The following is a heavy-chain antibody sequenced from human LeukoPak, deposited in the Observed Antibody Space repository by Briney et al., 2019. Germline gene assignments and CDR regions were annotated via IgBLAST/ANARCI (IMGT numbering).Heavy chain of an antibody. CDR2: ISGSGGST. CDR3: SYTTNTPSLFDY. CDR1: GFTFSSYG. V-gene: IGHV3-23*01. J-gene: IGHJ4*02. D-gene: IGHD1-1*01. Sequence: GGSLRLSCAASGFTFSSYGMSWVRQAPGKGLEWVSAISGSGGSTYYADSVKGRFTISRDNSKNTLYLQMKSLRAEDTAVYYCSYTTNTPSLFDYWGQGTLVTVSS.